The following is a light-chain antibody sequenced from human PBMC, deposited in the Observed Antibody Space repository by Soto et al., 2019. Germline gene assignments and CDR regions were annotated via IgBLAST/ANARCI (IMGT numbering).Light chain of an antibody. CDR3: QQSYITPWT. J-gene: IGKJ1*01. CDR2: AAS. Sequence: DVQMTQSPSSVSASVGDIVTIACRASQRVNNYLNWYQQKPGEAPKLLISAASSLQIGVPSRFGGSGSGTDFTLAISGLQPEDFAIYYCQQSYITPWTFGQGTKVDIK. V-gene: IGKV1-39*01. CDR1: QRVNNY.